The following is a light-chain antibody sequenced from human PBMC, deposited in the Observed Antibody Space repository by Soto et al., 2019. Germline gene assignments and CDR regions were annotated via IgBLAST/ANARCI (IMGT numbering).Light chain of an antibody. CDR1: QSISTW. CDR3: QQYDSFSVT. V-gene: IGKV1-5*01. J-gene: IGKJ1*01. CDR2: AAS. Sequence: IQMTQSPSTLSSSVGDRVTITCRASQSISTWLAWYQQKPGKAPKLLIYAASSLESGVPSRFSGSGSGTEFTLTISSLQPDDFATYYCQQYDSFSVTLGQGTKVDIK.